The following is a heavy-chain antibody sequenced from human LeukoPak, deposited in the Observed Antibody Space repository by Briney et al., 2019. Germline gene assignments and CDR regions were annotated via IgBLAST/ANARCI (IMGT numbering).Heavy chain of an antibody. V-gene: IGHV3-30*02. CDR3: ARDSSGYYAFDY. Sequence: PGGSLRLSCAASGFTFSKYGIHWVRQAPGKGLEWLAFIRYDGTTKFYADSVKGRFTISRDNSKNTLYLQMSSLRAEDTAVYYCARDSSGYYAFDYWGQGTLVTVSS. D-gene: IGHD3-22*01. J-gene: IGHJ4*02. CDR1: GFTFSKYG. CDR2: IRYDGTTK.